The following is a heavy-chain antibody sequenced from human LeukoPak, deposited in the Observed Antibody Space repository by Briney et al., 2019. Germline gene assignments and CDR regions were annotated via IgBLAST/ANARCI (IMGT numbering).Heavy chain of an antibody. CDR1: GGSMSSYY. D-gene: IGHD6-25*01. J-gene: IGHJ1*01. Sequence: SETLSLTCTVSGGSMSSYYWSWIRQPAGKGLEWIGRIYTSGITNYNPSLKSRVTMSVDRSKKQFSLKLSSVTAADTAVYYCARGLGGSGCEYFPHWGQGTLVTVSS. CDR2: IYTSGIT. CDR3: ARGLGGSGCEYFPH. V-gene: IGHV4-4*07.